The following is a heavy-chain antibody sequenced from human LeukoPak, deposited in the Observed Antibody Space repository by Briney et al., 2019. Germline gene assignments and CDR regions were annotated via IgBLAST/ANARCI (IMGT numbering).Heavy chain of an antibody. V-gene: IGHV3-7*01. CDR3: ARESDIVVVVAAFDY. CDR1: GFTFSSYW. J-gene: IGHJ4*02. D-gene: IGHD2-15*01. CDR2: IKQDGSEK. Sequence: GGSLRLSCAASGFTFSSYWMSWVRQAPGKGLEWVANIKQDGSEKYYVDPVKGRFTISRDNAKNSLYLQMNSLRAEDTAVYYCARESDIVVVVAAFDYWGQGTLVTVSS.